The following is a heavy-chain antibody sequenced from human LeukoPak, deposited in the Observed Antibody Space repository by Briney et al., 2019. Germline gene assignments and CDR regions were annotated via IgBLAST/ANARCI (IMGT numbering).Heavy chain of an antibody. D-gene: IGHD6-19*01. Sequence: ASVKVSCKASGYTLTSYVMHWVRQAPGQRLKWMGWINAGNGNTKYSQEFQGRLTITRDTSASTAYMELSSLRSEDMAVYYCARAAYSSGWPLYYFDYWGQGTLVTVSS. J-gene: IGHJ4*02. CDR2: INAGNGNT. CDR1: GYTLTSYV. V-gene: IGHV1-3*03. CDR3: ARAAYSSGWPLYYFDY.